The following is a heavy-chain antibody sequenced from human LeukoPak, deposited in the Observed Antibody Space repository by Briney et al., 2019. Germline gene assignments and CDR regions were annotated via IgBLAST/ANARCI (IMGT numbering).Heavy chain of an antibody. D-gene: IGHD3-10*01. J-gene: IGHJ6*03. V-gene: IGHV7-4-1*02. CDR1: GYTFTSYA. CDR3: AXXPXXXIVSRSNRYYFYMDV. Sequence: ASVKVSCKTSGYTFTSYAINWVRQAPGQGLEWMGWINTNTGNPTYAQDFTGRFVFSLDTSSNTAYLQINSLKAEDPAIYYCAXXPXXXIVSRSNRYYFYMDVWGKGTTVTVSS. CDR2: INTNTGNP.